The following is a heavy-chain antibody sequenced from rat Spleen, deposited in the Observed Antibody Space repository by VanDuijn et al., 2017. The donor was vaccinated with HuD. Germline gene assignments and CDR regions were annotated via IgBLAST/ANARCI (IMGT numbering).Heavy chain of an antibody. J-gene: IGHJ1*01. CDR1: GFTFSDYN. D-gene: IGHD1-1*01. CDR2: ISYDGSST. Sequence: EVQLVESGGGLVQPGRSLKLSCAASGFTFSDYNMAWVRQAPKKGLEWVATISYDGSSTYYRDSVKGRFTISRDNAKSTLYLQMDSLRSEDTATYYCARRGLQYWYFDFWGPGTMVTVSS. CDR3: ARRGLQYWYFDF. V-gene: IGHV5-7*01.